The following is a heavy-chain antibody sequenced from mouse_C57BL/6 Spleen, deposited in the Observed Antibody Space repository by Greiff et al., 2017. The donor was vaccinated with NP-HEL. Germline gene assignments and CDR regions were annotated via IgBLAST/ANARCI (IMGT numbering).Heavy chain of an antibody. J-gene: IGHJ2*01. D-gene: IGHD2-5*01. V-gene: IGHV1-52*01. Sequence: QVQLKQPGAELVRPGSSVKLSCKASGYTFTSYWMHWVKQRPIQGLEWIGNIDPSDSETHYNQKFKDKATLTVDKSSSTAYMQLSSLTSEDSAVYYCARSSNYAYYFDYWGQGTTLTVSS. CDR1: GYTFTSYW. CDR3: ARSSNYAYYFDY. CDR2: IDPSDSET.